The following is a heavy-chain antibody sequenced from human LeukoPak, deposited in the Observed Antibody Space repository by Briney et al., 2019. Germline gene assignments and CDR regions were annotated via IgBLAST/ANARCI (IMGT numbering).Heavy chain of an antibody. J-gene: IGHJ4*02. V-gene: IGHV4-38-2*01. Sequence: SETLSLTCAVSGSSISSGYFWGWIRQPPGKGLEWIGSISHSGSTFYNPSLKSRVTISIDTSKNQFSLKMTSVTAADTAVYYCATPSSSWYRADYFDYWGQGTLVTVSS. CDR3: ATPSSSWYRADYFDY. CDR2: ISHSGST. D-gene: IGHD6-13*01. CDR1: GSSISSGYF.